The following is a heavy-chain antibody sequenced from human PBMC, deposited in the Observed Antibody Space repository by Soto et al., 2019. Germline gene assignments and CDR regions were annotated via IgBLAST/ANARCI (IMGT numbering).Heavy chain of an antibody. J-gene: IGHJ5*02. CDR3: ARGEWLGERRFDP. V-gene: IGHV4-31*03. CDR2: IYYSGST. D-gene: IGHD3-16*01. CDR1: GGSISSGGYY. Sequence: QVQLQESGPGLVKPSQTLSLTCTVSGGSISSGGYYWSWIRQHPGKGLEWIGYIYYSGSTYYNPSLKSRVTISVDTSKHQCSLKLSSVTAADTAVYYCARGEWLGERRFDPWGQGTLVTVSS.